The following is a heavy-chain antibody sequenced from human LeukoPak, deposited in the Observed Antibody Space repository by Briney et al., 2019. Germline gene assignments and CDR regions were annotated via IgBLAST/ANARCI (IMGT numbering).Heavy chain of an antibody. CDR1: GFTFSNAW. D-gene: IGHD3-3*01. V-gene: IGHV3-15*01. J-gene: IGHJ4*02. CDR3: AKDFLPRVRFLEWLPLDY. CDR2: IKSKTDGGTT. Sequence: PGGSLRLSCAASGFTFSNAWMSWVRQAPGKGLEWVGRIKSKTDGGTTDYAAPVKGRFTISRDNSKNTLYLQMNSLRAEDTAVYYCAKDFLPRVRFLEWLPLDYWGQGTLVTVSS.